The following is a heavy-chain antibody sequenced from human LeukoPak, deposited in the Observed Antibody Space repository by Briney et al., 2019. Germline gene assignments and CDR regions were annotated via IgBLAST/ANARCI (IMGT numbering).Heavy chain of an antibody. J-gene: IGHJ6*03. CDR1: GGSFSGYY. D-gene: IGHD6-13*01. CDR2: INHSGST. CDR3: ARGKQQLSFYYYYYYMDV. V-gene: IGHV4-34*01. Sequence: PSETLSLTCAVYGGSFSGYYWGWIRQPPGKGLEWIGEINHSGSTNYNPSLKSRVTISVDTSKNQFSLKLSSVTAADTAVYYCARGKQQLSFYYYYYYMDVWGKGTTVTVSS.